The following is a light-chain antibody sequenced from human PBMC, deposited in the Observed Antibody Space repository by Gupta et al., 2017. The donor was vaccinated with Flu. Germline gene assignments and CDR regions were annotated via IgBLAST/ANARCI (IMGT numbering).Light chain of an antibody. J-gene: IGLJ2*01. V-gene: IGLV1-47*01. CDR3: AKSADNISGCV. CDR2: RNN. CDR1: SSNIGGNY. Sequence: QSVLTQPPSASGTPGQRVTISCSGSSSNIGGNYVYWYQQLPAAAHKLLSYRNNKRPSGVPDRFSCSKAGTSASPNTSVLRADEEADYCCAKSADNISGCVFGGGTKLTVL.